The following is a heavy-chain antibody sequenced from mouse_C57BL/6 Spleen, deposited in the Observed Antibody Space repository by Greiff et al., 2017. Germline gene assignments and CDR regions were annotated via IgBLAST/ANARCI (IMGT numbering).Heavy chain of an antibody. V-gene: IGHV1-69*01. CDR2: IDPSDSYT. J-gene: IGHJ2*03. D-gene: IGHD2-13*01. CDR1: GYTFTSYW. Sequence: QVQLQQPGAELVMPGASVKLSCKASGYTFTSYWMHWVKQRPGQGLEWIGEIDPSDSYTNYNQKFKGKSTLTVDKSSSTAYMQLSSLTSEDSAVYYCARWAICDYFDSWGQGTSLTVSS. CDR3: ARWAICDYFDS.